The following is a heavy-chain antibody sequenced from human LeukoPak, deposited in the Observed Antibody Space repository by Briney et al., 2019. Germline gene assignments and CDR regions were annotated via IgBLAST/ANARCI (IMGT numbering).Heavy chain of an antibody. J-gene: IGHJ6*03. CDR1: GFTFSSYG. Sequence: PGGSLRLSCAASGFTFSSYGMHWVRQASGKGLEWVAFIRYDGSNKYYADSVKGRFTISRDNSKNTLYLQMNSLRAEDTAVYYCAKASAYYYYYYMDVWGKGTTVTVSS. CDR2: IRYDGSNK. V-gene: IGHV3-30*02. CDR3: AKASAYYYYYYMDV.